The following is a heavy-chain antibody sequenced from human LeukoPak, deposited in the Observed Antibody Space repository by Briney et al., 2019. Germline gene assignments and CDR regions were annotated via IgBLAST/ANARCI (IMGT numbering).Heavy chain of an antibody. CDR2: IADDGSRA. V-gene: IGHV3-33*01. D-gene: IGHD1-14*01. J-gene: IGHJ4*02. CDR3: TRYNNDHFDY. Sequence: GGSLRLSCAGSGFTFGGYGMHWFRQTPGKGLEWVAVIADDGSRAFYADSVKGRFTISRDNSKNTMSVQMDALRAEDTAVYYCTRYNNDHFDYWGQGTLVTVSS. CDR1: GFTFGGYG.